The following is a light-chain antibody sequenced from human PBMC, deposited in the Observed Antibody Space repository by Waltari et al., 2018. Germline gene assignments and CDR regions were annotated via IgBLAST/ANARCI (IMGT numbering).Light chain of an antibody. V-gene: IGKV4-1*01. CDR1: QTLLDSSNSKNY. J-gene: IGKJ2*01. Sequence: DIVMTQSPDSPAVSLGERANINCRSSQTLLDSSNSKNYVAWYQQKPGQPPKLLIYWASTRESGVPDRFSGSESGTEFTLTVSSLQAEDVAVYYCQQYYNTPYTFGQGTKLEI. CDR2: WAS. CDR3: QQYYNTPYT.